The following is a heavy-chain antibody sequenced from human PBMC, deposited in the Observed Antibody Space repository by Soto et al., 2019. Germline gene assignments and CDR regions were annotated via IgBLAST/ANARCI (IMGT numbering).Heavy chain of an antibody. V-gene: IGHV3-23*01. Sequence: GGSLRLSCAASGFTFSSYAMSWVRQAPGKGLEWVSAISGSGGSTYYADSVKGRFTISRDNSKNTLYLQMNSLRAEDTAVYYCAKDLLSGYDSSGYYPIFDYWGQGTLVTVSS. D-gene: IGHD3-22*01. CDR3: AKDLLSGYDSSGYYPIFDY. CDR2: ISGSGGST. CDR1: GFTFSSYA. J-gene: IGHJ4*02.